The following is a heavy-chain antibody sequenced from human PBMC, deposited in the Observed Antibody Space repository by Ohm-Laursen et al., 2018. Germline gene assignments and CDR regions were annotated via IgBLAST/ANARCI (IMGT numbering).Heavy chain of an antibody. J-gene: IGHJ6*02. Sequence: SLRLSCAASGFTFDDYAMHWVRQAPGKGLKWVSGISRNSGSIGYADSVKGRFTISRDNAKNSLYLQMDSLRAEDTALYYCAKDSSGGYYGMHVWGQGTTVTVSS. D-gene: IGHD3-10*01. CDR2: ISRNSGSI. V-gene: IGHV3-9*01. CDR1: GFTFDDYA. CDR3: AKDSSGGYYGMHV.